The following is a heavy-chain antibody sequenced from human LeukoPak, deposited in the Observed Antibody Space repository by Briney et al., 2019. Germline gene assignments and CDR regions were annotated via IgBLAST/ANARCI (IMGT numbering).Heavy chain of an antibody. J-gene: IGHJ4*02. V-gene: IGHV5-51*01. CDR3: ASSWLVGQFDY. CDR2: IYPGDSDT. CDR1: GSSFTNYW. Sequence: GESLKISCKGSGSSFTNYWIGWVRQMPGKGLEGMGIIYPGDSDTRYSPSFQGQVTISADKSISTAYLQWSSLKASDTAMYFCASSWLVGQFDYWGQGTLVTVSS. D-gene: IGHD6-19*01.